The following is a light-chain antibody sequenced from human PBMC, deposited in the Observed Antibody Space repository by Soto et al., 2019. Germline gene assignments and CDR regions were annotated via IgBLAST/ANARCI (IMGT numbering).Light chain of an antibody. CDR2: EVS. CDR1: SSDVGGYNY. V-gene: IGLV2-8*01. CDR3: SSYAGSNNDDV. J-gene: IGLJ1*01. Sequence: QSALTQPPSASGSPGQSVTISCTGTSSDVGGYNYVSWYQQHPGKAPKLMIYEVSKRPSGVPDRFSGSKSGNTASLTVSGLKAEDEADYYCSSYAGSNNDDVFGTGTKLTV.